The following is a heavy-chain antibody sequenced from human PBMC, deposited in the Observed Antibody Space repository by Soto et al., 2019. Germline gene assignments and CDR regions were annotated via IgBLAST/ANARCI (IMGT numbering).Heavy chain of an antibody. J-gene: IGHJ4*02. V-gene: IGHV2-5*01. D-gene: IGHD6-6*01. CDR3: ALATYSSSPGY. CDR2: IYWNDDK. CDR1: GFSLSTSGVG. Sequence: QITLKESGPTLVKPTQTLTLTCTFSGFSLSTSGVGVGWIRQRPGKALEWLALIYWNDDKRYSPSLKSRLTITKDTSKIQVVLTMTNMDPVDTATYYCALATYSSSPGYWGQGTLVTVSS.